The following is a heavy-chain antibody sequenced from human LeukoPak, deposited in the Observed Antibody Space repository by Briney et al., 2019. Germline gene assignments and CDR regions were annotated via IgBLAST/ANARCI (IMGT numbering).Heavy chain of an antibody. J-gene: IGHJ6*02. V-gene: IGHV3-7*04. CDR1: GFTFSSYW. CDR2: INHNGNVN. Sequence: GGSLRLSCAASGFTFSSYWMNWARQAPGKGLEWVASINHNGNVNYYVDSVKGRFTISRDNAKNSLYLQMSSLRAEDTAVYYCARGHYAMDVWGQGIMVIVSS. CDR3: ARGHYAMDV.